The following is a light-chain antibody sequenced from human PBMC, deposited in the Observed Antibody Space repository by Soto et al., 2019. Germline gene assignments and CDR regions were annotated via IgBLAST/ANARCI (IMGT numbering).Light chain of an antibody. CDR2: GAS. CDR3: QQYNNWPPYT. Sequence: EIVMTQSPATLSVSPGERATLSCRASQSVSSNLAWYQQKPGQVPRLLIYGASTRATGIPARFSGSESGTEFTLTISSLQSEDFAVYYYQQYNNWPPYTFGQGTKLQIK. V-gene: IGKV3-15*01. J-gene: IGKJ2*01. CDR1: QSVSSN.